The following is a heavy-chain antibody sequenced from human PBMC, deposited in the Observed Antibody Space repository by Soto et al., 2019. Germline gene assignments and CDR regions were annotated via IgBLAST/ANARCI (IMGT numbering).Heavy chain of an antibody. V-gene: IGHV4-59*01. CDR2: IYYSGST. CDR3: ARDSGRSSSWYRY. Sequence: SETLSLTCTVSGGSISSYYWSWIRQPPGKGLEWIGYIYYSGSTNYNPSLKSRVTISVDTSKNQFSLKLSSVTAADTAVYYCARDSGRSSSWYRYWGQGTLVTVSS. CDR1: GGSISSYY. J-gene: IGHJ4*02. D-gene: IGHD6-13*01.